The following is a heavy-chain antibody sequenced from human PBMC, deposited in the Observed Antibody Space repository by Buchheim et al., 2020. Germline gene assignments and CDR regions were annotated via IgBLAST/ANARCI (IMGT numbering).Heavy chain of an antibody. V-gene: IGHV3-23*01. CDR3: AKAGWQHLEYFQH. CDR2: ISDSGGST. CDR1: GFIFTGYA. Sequence: EVQLLESGGGLVQPGGSLRLSCAASGFIFTGYAMSWVRQAPGKGLEWVSGISDSGGSTSFADSVKGRFPISRDNSKNTLYLQMNSLRAEDTAINYCAKAGWQHLEYFQHWGQGTL. J-gene: IGHJ1*01. D-gene: IGHD6-13*01.